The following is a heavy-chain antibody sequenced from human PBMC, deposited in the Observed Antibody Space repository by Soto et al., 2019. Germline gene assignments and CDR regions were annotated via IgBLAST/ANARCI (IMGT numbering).Heavy chain of an antibody. V-gene: IGHV3-23*01. CDR2: ISESGGST. CDR1: GFSFSDYA. CDR3: AKRSPYSSGWYSPIFDY. J-gene: IGHJ4*02. Sequence: EVQLLESGGGLVQRGGSLRLSCAASGFSFSDYAMSWVRQAPGKGLEWVSVISESGGSTHYADSARGRFTVSRDNSKNSLSLRMNSLRDEDTAVYFCAKRSPYSSGWYSPIFDYWGQGALVTVSS. D-gene: IGHD6-13*01.